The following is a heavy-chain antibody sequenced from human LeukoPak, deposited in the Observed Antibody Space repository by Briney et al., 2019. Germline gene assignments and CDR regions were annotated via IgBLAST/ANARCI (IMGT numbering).Heavy chain of an antibody. CDR3: YGSGSMVDAFDI. CDR2: ISVSGGST. CDR1: GFTFSSYA. Sequence: PGGSLRLSCAASGFTFSSYAMSWVRQAPGKGPEWVATISVSGGSTYYADSVKGRFTISRDNSKNTLYLQMNSLRAEDTAVYYCYGSGSMVDAFDIWGQGTMVTVSS. D-gene: IGHD3-10*01. J-gene: IGHJ3*02. V-gene: IGHV3-23*01.